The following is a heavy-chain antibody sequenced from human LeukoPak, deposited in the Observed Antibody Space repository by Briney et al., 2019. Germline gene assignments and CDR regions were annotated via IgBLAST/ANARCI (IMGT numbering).Heavy chain of an antibody. D-gene: IGHD4-17*01. V-gene: IGHV3-30*02. J-gene: IGHJ4*02. CDR3: AKVPGGDYGDYAGCDY. CDR2: IRYDGSNK. CDR1: GFTFSSYG. Sequence: GSLRLSFAASGFTFSSYGMHWVRQAPGKGLEWVAFIRYDGSNKYYADSVKGRFTISRDNSKNTLYLQMNSLRAEDTAVYYCAKVPGGDYGDYAGCDYWGQGTLVTVSS.